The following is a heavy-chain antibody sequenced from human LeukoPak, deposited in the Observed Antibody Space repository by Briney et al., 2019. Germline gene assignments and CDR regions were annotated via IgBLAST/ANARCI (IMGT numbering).Heavy chain of an antibody. J-gene: IGHJ3*02. V-gene: IGHV3-30*18. Sequence: GGSLRLSCAASGFTFSSYGMHWVRQAPGKGLEWVAVISCDGSNKYYADSVKGRFTISRDNSKNTLYLQMNSLRAEDTAVYYCAKDESYGPKQWLPGDAFDIWGQGTMVTVSS. CDR3: AKDESYGPKQWLPGDAFDI. CDR1: GFTFSSYG. D-gene: IGHD6-19*01. CDR2: ISCDGSNK.